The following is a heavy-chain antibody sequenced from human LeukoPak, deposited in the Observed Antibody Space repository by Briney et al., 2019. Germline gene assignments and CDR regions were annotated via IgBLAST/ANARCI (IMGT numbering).Heavy chain of an antibody. V-gene: IGHV3-23*01. J-gene: IGHJ5*02. D-gene: IGHD3-22*01. CDR2: ISGSGGST. CDR1: GFTFSNAW. CDR3: VLLSYYYDSSGYT. Sequence: GGSLRLSCAASGFTFSNAWMSWVRQVPGKGLEWVSAISGSGGSTYYADSVKGRFTISRDNSKDTLYLQMNSLRAEDTAVYYCVLLSYYYDSSGYTWGQGTLVTVPS.